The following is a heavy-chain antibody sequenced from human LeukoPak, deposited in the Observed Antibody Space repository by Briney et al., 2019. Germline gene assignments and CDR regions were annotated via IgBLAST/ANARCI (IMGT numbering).Heavy chain of an antibody. V-gene: IGHV3-23*01. CDR3: AKGQMATILGFDS. D-gene: IGHD5-24*01. Sequence: SGGSLRLSCAASGFTFSSYAMSWVRQAPGKGLEWVSAISGSGGSTYYADSVKGRFTISRDNSKSTVYLQMNSLRVEDTALYYCAKGQMATILGFDSWGQGALVTVSS. J-gene: IGHJ4*02. CDR1: GFTFSSYA. CDR2: ISGSGGST.